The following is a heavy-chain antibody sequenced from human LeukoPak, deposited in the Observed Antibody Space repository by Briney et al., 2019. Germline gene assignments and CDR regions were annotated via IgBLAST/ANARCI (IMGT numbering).Heavy chain of an antibody. CDR2: INPNSGST. Sequence: ASVKVSCKASGYTFTGYYMHWVRQAPGQGLEWMGWINPNSGSTNYAQKFQGRVTMTRDTSISTAYMELSRLRSDDTAVYYCARVLLPSRITMVQQIQLWGQGTLVTVSS. J-gene: IGHJ1*01. CDR1: GYTFTGYY. D-gene: IGHD3-10*01. V-gene: IGHV1-2*02. CDR3: ARVLLPSRITMVQQIQL.